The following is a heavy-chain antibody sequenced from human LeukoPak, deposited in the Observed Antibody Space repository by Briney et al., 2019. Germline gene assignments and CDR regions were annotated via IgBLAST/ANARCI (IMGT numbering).Heavy chain of an antibody. CDR1: GGSISSGSYY. D-gene: IGHD3-16*01. CDR2: IYTSGST. J-gene: IGHJ4*02. CDR3: ARAPGSSYYDYVWGSYSFDY. Sequence: MPSETLSLTCTVSGGSISSGSYYWRWIRQPAGKGLEWIGRIYTSGSTNYNPSLKSRVTISVDTSKNQFSLKLSSVTAADTAVYYCARAPGSSYYDYVWGSYSFDYWGQGTLVTVSS. V-gene: IGHV4-61*02.